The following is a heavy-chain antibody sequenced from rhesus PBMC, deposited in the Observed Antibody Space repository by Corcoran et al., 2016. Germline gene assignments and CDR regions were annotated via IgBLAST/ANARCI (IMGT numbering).Heavy chain of an antibody. CDR2: ISNTGKTI. J-gene: IGHJ4*01. CDR3: SRAPDPVDF. CDR1: GFRFGDYG. D-gene: IGHD2-15*01. V-gene: IGHV3-7*01. Sequence: EVQLVESGGGLVQPGGYLRLSFAASGFRFGDYGMQWVRQSPGKGREWVSSISNTGKTIYYADSVKGRFTVSRDNAKNSLSLQMNSRRAEDTAVYYCSRAPDPVDFWGQGVLVTVSS.